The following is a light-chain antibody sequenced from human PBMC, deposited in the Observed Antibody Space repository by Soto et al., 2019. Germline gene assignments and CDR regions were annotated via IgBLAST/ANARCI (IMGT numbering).Light chain of an antibody. CDR1: SSNIGGEN. J-gene: IGLJ2*01. Sequence: QSALTQPPSASGSPGQRVTISCSGSSSNIGGENVNWYQQLPGTAPKLLIYGKTHRPSGVPDRFSGSKSGTSVSLAISGLQSEDEADYYCASWADSLNSLVFGGGTKLTVL. V-gene: IGLV1-44*01. CDR3: ASWADSLNSLV. CDR2: GKT.